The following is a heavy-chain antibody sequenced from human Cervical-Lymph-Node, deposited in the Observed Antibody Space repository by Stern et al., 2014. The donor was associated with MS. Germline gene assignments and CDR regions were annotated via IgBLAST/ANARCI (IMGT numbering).Heavy chain of an antibody. CDR3: ARSRPGYYFDY. Sequence: EVQLVESGGGLVQPGGSLRLSCAASAFTFSSYAMNWVRQAPGKGLEWVSYISSSTTTIYYADSVKGRFTSSRDNAKNSLYLQMNSLRAEDTAVYYCARSRPGYYFDYWGQGTLVTVSS. V-gene: IGHV3-48*01. CDR2: ISSSTTTI. J-gene: IGHJ4*02. D-gene: IGHD1-14*01. CDR1: AFTFSSYA.